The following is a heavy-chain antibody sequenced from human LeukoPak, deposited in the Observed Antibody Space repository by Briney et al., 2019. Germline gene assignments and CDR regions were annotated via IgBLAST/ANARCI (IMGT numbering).Heavy chain of an antibody. V-gene: IGHV3-23*01. D-gene: IGHD1-14*01. Sequence: GASLRLSCAASGFTFSSYAMSWGRQAPGKGLEWVSAISGSGGSTYYADSVKGRFTISRDNSKNTLYLQMNSLRAEDTAVYYCAKGAQADRYYYYYYGMDVWGQGTTVTVSS. CDR3: AKGAQADRYYYYYYGMDV. J-gene: IGHJ6*02. CDR1: GFTFSSYA. CDR2: ISGSGGST.